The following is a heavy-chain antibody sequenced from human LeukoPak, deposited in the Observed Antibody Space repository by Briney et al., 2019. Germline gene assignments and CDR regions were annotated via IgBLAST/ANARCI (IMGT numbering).Heavy chain of an antibody. CDR2: MNPNSGNT. V-gene: IGHV1-8*03. CDR3: ARYDYGDYVGWFDP. CDR1: GYTFTSYD. J-gene: IGHJ5*02. D-gene: IGHD4-17*01. Sequence: ASVKVSCKASGYTFTSYDINWVRQATGQGFEWMGWMNPNSGNTGYAQKFQGRVTITRNISISTAYMELSSLRSEDTAVYYCARYDYGDYVGWFDPWGQGTLVTVSS.